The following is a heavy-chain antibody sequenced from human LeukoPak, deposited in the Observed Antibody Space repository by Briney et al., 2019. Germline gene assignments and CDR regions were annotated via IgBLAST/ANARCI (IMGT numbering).Heavy chain of an antibody. CDR2: ITWNGDTT. CDR1: GFTFDDYG. CDR3: TRVEETATTAAIIRKYSYYYYYMDV. D-gene: IGHD4-11*01. V-gene: IGHV3-20*04. J-gene: IGHJ6*03. Sequence: GGSLTLSCAASGFTFDDYGMSWVRQAPGKGLEWVSGITWNGDTTGYADSVKGRFTISIDNAKNSLYLQKSSLRAEDTAVYYCTRVEETATTAAIIRKYSYYYYYMDVWGKGNTVTVSS.